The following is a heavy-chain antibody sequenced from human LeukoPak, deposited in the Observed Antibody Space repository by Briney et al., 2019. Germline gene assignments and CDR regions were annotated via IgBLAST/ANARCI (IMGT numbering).Heavy chain of an antibody. CDR3: ARRSSLWGATAYYYYGMDV. D-gene: IGHD7-27*01. V-gene: IGHV1-2*02. Sequence: ASVKVSCKASGYTFTGYYMHWVRQAPGQGLEWMGWINPNSGGTNYAQKFQGRVTMTRDTSISTAYMELSRLRSDDTAVYYCARRSSLWGATAYYYYGMDVWGQGTTVTVSS. CDR2: INPNSGGT. J-gene: IGHJ6*02. CDR1: GYTFTGYY.